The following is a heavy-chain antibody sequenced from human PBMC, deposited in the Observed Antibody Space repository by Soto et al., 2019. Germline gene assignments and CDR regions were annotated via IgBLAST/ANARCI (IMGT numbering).Heavy chain of an antibody. J-gene: IGHJ4*02. D-gene: IGHD2-15*01. CDR1: GFTFSSYS. CDR2: ISSSSSYI. CDR3: ARGGVVAATRAPYFDY. V-gene: IGHV3-21*01. Sequence: PXESMRLSCAASGFTFSSYSMNWVRQAAGKGLEWVSSISSSSSYIYYADSVKGRFTISRDNAKNSLYLQMNSLRAEDTAVYYCARGGVVAATRAPYFDYWGQRTLVTVSS.